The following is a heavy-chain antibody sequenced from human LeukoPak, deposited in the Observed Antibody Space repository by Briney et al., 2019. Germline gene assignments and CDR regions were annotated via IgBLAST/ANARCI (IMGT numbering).Heavy chain of an antibody. J-gene: IGHJ4*02. D-gene: IGHD6-13*01. CDR2: MNPNSGNT. CDR1: GYTFISYE. Sequence: PLASVKVSCKASGYTFISYEINWARQATGQGLEWMGWMNPNSGNTGYAQKFQGRVTITRNTSISTVYMELSSLRSEDTAVYYCARVRYSSSWYYFDYWGQGTLVTVSS. CDR3: ARVRYSSSWYYFDY. V-gene: IGHV1-8*03.